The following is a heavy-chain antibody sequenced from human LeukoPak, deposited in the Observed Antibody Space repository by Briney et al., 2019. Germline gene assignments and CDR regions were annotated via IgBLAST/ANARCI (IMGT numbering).Heavy chain of an antibody. V-gene: IGHV3-48*02. CDR1: GFTLNRYW. CDR3: ARNPGWGYFDF. D-gene: IGHD6-19*01. Sequence: QPGGSLRLSCAASGFTLNRYWMHWVRQAPGRGLEWVSFISGTSSAIQYADSVKGRFTISRDNAGNSLYLQMNSLRDEDTAVYFCARNPGWGYFDFGGQGALVTVSS. J-gene: IGHJ4*02. CDR2: ISGTSSAI.